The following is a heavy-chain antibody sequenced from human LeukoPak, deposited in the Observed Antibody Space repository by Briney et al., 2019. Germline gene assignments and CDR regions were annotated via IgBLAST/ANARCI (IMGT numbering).Heavy chain of an antibody. V-gene: IGHV1-69*13. CDR1: AGTFTIYA. CDR3: ARACRGFQLLCWFDP. CDR2: IIPLFGRA. D-gene: IGHD2-2*01. J-gene: IGHJ5*02. Sequence: ASVKVSCKASAGTFTIYAISWVRQAPAQGLEWVGGIIPLFGRANYAQKFQGRVTITADESTSTAYMELSSLRYEDTAVYYCARACRGFQLLCWFDPWGQGTLVTVSS.